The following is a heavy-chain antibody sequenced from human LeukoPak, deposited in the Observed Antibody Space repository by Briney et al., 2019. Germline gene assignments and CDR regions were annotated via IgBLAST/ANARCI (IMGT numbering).Heavy chain of an antibody. CDR2: IYYSGST. D-gene: IGHD3-22*01. J-gene: IGHJ4*02. CDR1: GGSISSYY. CDR3: ASGYYDSSGYYYFDY. Sequence: SETLSLTCTVSGGSISSYYWSWIRQPPGKGLEWIGYIYYSGSTNHNPSLKSRVTISVDTSKNQFSLKLSSVTAADTAVYYCASGYYDSSGYYYFDYWGQGTLVTVSS. V-gene: IGHV4-59*08.